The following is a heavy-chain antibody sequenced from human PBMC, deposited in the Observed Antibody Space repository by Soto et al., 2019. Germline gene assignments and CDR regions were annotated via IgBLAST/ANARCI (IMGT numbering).Heavy chain of an antibody. CDR2: IYWDNDR. Sequence: QITLKESGPTLVEPTQTLTLTCSFSGFSLTNSGVGVGWFRQAPGKALECLGIIYWDNDRRYNPSLKTRLTITTDTSKNQVVLTMTYVEPVDTGTYYCVPRVTSSDSWDVGWFDSWGQGTPVTVS. CDR3: VPRVTSSDSWDVGWFDS. V-gene: IGHV2-5*04. D-gene: IGHD1-26*01. CDR1: GFSLTNSGVG. J-gene: IGHJ5*01.